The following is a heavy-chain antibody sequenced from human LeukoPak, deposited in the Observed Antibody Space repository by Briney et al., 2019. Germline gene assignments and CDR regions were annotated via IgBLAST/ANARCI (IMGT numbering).Heavy chain of an antibody. CDR1: GFTFSTYW. CDR3: ARWRGAQSEFEY. V-gene: IGHV3-7*01. Sequence: GGSLRLSCTASGFTFSTYWMSWVRQVPGKGLESVASIHQDGSEREYVDSVKGRFTISRDNAKNSLYLQMISLRAEDTAVYYCARWRGAQSEFEYWGQGTLVTVSS. D-gene: IGHD3-3*01. CDR2: IHQDGSER. J-gene: IGHJ4*02.